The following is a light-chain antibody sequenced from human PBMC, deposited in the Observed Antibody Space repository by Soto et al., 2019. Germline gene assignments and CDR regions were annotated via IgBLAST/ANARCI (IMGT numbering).Light chain of an antibody. Sequence: DIQMTQSPSSLSASVGDRVTITCRASQSISSYLNWYQQKPGKAPNLLIYDASSLQSGVPSRFSGSGSGTDFTLTISSLQPEEFATYYCQQSYSIPYTFGQGTKLEIK. CDR3: QQSYSIPYT. CDR2: DAS. J-gene: IGKJ2*01. CDR1: QSISSY. V-gene: IGKV1-39*01.